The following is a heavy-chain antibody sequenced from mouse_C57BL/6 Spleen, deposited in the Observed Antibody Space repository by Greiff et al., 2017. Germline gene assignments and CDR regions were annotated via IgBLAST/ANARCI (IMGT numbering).Heavy chain of an antibody. CDR1: GFNIKDDY. CDR3: TTGYSY. D-gene: IGHD3-1*01. CDR2: IDPENGDT. J-gene: IGHJ2*01. Sequence: VHVKQSGAELVRPGASVKLSCTASGFNIKDDYLHWVKQRPEQGLEWIGWIDPENGDTEYASKFQGKATITADTSSNTAYLQLSSLTSEDTAVYYCTTGYSYWGQGTTLTVSS. V-gene: IGHV14-4*01.